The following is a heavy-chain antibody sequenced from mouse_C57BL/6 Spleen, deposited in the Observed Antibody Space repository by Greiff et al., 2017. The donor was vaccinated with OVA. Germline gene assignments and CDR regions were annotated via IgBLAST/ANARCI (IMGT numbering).Heavy chain of an antibody. D-gene: IGHD4-1*01. J-gene: IGHJ3*01. CDR1: GYTFTSYW. Sequence: QVQLQQPGAELVKPGASVKLSCKASGYTFTSYWMHWVKQRPGQGLEWIGMIHPNSGSTNYNEKFKSKATLTVDKSSSTAYMQLSSLTSEDSAVYYCATNRDVGWFADWGQGTLVTVSA. CDR2: IHPNSGST. V-gene: IGHV1-64*01. CDR3: ATNRDVGWFAD.